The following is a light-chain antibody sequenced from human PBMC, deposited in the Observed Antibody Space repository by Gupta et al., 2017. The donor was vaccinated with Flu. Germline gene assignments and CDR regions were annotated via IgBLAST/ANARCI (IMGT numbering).Light chain of an antibody. CDR1: SSNIGSNY. CDR2: RNN. Sequence: QSVLSQPPSASGTPGQRVTISCSGSSSNIGSNYVYWYQQLPGMAPKLLMDRNNQRPPGVQDRLSGSKSGTSASRAISELRSDDEAEYDCAAWDDSPSGRVFGGGTKLTAL. J-gene: IGLJ2*01. CDR3: AAWDDSPSGRV. V-gene: IGLV1-47*01.